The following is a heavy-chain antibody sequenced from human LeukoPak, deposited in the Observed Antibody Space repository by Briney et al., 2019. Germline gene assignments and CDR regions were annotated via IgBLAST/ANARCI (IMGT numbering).Heavy chain of an antibody. Sequence: ASVKVSCKASGGTFSSYAISWVRQAPGQGLEWMGGIIPIFGTANYAQKLQGRVTMTTDTSTSTAYMELRSLRSDDTAVYYCARFVVVPAGGFDYWGQGTLVTVSS. CDR3: ARFVVVPAGGFDY. CDR1: GGTFSSYA. D-gene: IGHD2-2*01. CDR2: IIPIFGTA. V-gene: IGHV1-69*05. J-gene: IGHJ4*02.